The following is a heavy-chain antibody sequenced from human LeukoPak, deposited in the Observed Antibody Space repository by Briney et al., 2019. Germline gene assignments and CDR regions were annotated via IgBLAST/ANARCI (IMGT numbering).Heavy chain of an antibody. V-gene: IGHV1-2*04. CDR2: INPNSGGT. J-gene: IGHJ4*02. CDR3: ARVGGFGEKPFDY. D-gene: IGHD3-10*01. CDR1: GYTFTGYY. Sequence: ASVKVSCKASGYTFTGYYMHWVRQALGQGLEWMGWINPNSGGTNYAQKFQGWVTMTRDTSISTAYMELSRLRSDDTAVYYCARVGGFGEKPFDYWGQGTLVTVSS.